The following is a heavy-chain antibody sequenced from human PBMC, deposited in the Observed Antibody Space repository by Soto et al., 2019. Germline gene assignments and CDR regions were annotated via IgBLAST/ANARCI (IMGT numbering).Heavy chain of an antibody. CDR1: GFTFSSYS. V-gene: IGHV3-48*02. J-gene: IGHJ5*02. D-gene: IGHD3-10*01. CDR3: ACLGTRGEFLNWFDP. CDR2: ISSSSSTI. Sequence: GGSLRLSCAASGFTFSSYSMNWVRQAPGKGLEWVSYISSSSSTIYYADSVKGRFTISRDNAKNSLYLQMNSLRDEDTAVYYCACLGTRGEFLNWFDPWGQGTLVTGSS.